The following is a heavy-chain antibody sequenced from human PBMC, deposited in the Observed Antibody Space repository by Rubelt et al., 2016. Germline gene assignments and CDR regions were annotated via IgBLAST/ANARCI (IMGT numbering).Heavy chain of an antibody. CDR1: GFSFSTYA. CDR3: ARDGGSTGVNHWLDS. V-gene: IGHV3-30*14. D-gene: IGHD2-2*01. Sequence: VQLLESGGGVVQPGRSLRLSCAASGFSFSTYAMHWVRQAPGKGLERVAVISYDRSNEYYADPVKGRFTTYRDNSMNTVYLQMTRLRTEDTAVFYCARDGGSTGVNHWLDSWGQGTLVTVSS. CDR2: ISYDRSNE. J-gene: IGHJ5*01.